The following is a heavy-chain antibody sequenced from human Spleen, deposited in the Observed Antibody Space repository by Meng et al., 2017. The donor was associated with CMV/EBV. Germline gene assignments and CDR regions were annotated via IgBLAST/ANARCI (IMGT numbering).Heavy chain of an antibody. J-gene: IGHJ4*02. V-gene: IGHV3-74*03. CDR3: ARDPVGWELPFDY. CDR1: GFTFSSYW. D-gene: IGHD1-26*01. Sequence: GESLKISCAASGFTFSSYWMHWVRQAPGKGLVWVSSINSDGSDIKYADSVKGRFIISRDNAKNTLYLQMSGLRAEDTAVYYCARDPVGWELPFDYWGLGTLVTVSS. CDR2: INSDGSDI.